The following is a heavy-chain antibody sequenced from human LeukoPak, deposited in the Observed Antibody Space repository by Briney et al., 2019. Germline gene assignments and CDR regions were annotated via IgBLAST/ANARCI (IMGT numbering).Heavy chain of an antibody. CDR1: GGTFSSYA. CDR3: AVSGSYTGARGVSRIAFDI. Sequence: SVKVSCKASGGTFSSYAISWVRQAPGQGLEWMGGIIPIFGTANYAQKFQGRVTITADESTSTAYMELSSLRSEDTAVYYCAVSGSYTGARGVSRIAFDIWGQGTMVTVSS. V-gene: IGHV1-69*01. D-gene: IGHD1-26*01. CDR2: IIPIFGTA. J-gene: IGHJ3*02.